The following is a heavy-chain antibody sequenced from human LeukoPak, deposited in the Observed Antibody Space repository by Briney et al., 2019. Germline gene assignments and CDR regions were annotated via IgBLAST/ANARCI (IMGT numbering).Heavy chain of an antibody. D-gene: IGHD4-17*01. Sequence: GGSLRLSCASSGFTFNNYAISWVRQAPGEGLEWVATISGSGGRTYYADSVKGRFTISRDNSKNTVLLQMKNLRVEHTAVYYCAKDLTASGDYGFDYWGQGTLVTVSS. J-gene: IGHJ4*02. CDR2: ISGSGGRT. CDR1: GFTFNNYA. CDR3: AKDLTASGDYGFDY. V-gene: IGHV3-23*01.